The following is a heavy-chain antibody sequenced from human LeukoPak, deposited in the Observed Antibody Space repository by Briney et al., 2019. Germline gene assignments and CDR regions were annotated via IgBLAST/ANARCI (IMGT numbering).Heavy chain of an antibody. J-gene: IGHJ4*02. CDR2: FDPEDGET. Sequence: ASVKVSCKVSGYTLTELSMHWVRQAPGKGLGWMGGFDPEDGETIYAQKFQGRVTMTEDTSTDTAYMELSSLRSEDMAVYYCATEVRFGELLLDYWGQGTLVTVSS. CDR1: GYTLTELS. D-gene: IGHD3-10*01. V-gene: IGHV1-24*01. CDR3: ATEVRFGELLLDY.